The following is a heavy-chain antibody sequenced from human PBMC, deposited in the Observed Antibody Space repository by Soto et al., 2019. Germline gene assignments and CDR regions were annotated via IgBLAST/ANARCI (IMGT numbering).Heavy chain of an antibody. J-gene: IGHJ4*02. CDR1: SASIISEQR. D-gene: IGHD6-19*01. CDR2: IHHSGST. V-gene: IGHV4-4*02. Sequence: QMQLQESGPGLVKPSETLSLTCAVSSASIISEQRWTWVRQPPGKGPEWIGEIHHSGSTNNNPSLRSRVTMSVDKSKNQFSLNLNSVTAADTALYYCARSFGWYAIDHWGQGTLVIVSS. CDR3: ARSFGWYAIDH.